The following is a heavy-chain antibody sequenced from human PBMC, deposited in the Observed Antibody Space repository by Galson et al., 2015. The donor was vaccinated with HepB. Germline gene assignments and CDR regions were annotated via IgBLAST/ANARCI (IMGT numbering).Heavy chain of an antibody. CDR1: GFTFSSYS. CDR3: ARDAGMVISGLCRY. V-gene: IGHV3-21*01. CDR2: ISSSSSYI. D-gene: IGHD3-22*01. J-gene: IGHJ4*02. Sequence: SLRLSCAASGFTFSSYSMNWVRQAPGKGLEWVSSISSSSSYIYYADSVKGRFTISRDNAKNSLYLQMNSLRAEDTAVYYCARDAGMVISGLCRYWGQGTLVTVSS.